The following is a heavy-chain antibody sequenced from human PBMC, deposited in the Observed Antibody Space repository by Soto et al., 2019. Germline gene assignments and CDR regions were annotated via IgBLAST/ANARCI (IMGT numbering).Heavy chain of an antibody. D-gene: IGHD2-15*01. Sequence: LRLSCAASGFTFSSYWMSWVRQAPGKGLEWVANIKQDGSEKYYVDSVKGRFTISRDNAKNSLYLQMNSLRAEDTAVYYCARGKFLGYFPGRYFDYWGQGTLVTVSS. CDR1: GFTFSSYW. J-gene: IGHJ4*02. CDR2: IKQDGSEK. CDR3: ARGKFLGYFPGRYFDY. V-gene: IGHV3-7*01.